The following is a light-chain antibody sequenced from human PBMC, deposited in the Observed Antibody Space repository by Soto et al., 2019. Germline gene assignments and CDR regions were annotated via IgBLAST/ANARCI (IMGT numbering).Light chain of an antibody. V-gene: IGLV2-14*01. J-gene: IGLJ1*01. CDR2: EVN. Sequence: QSVLTQPASVSGSPGQSITISCTGTSSDVGGYNYVSWYQQHPGKAPKLMIYEVNNRPSGVSNRFSGSKSSNTASLTISGLQAEDEADYYCSSYTSSSTHVFGTGTKVTVL. CDR1: SSDVGGYNY. CDR3: SSYTSSSTHV.